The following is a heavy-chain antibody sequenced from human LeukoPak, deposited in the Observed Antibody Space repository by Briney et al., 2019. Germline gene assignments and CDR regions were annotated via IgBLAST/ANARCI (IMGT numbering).Heavy chain of an antibody. CDR3: ARDYSGDSDYYFDY. Sequence: ASVKVSCKASGYTFTTYGISWVRQAPGQGLEWMGWISPYNGNTNYAQMLQGRVTMTTDTSTSTAYMELRSLRSDDTAVYYCARDYSGDSDYYFDYWGQGTLVTVSS. V-gene: IGHV1-18*01. J-gene: IGHJ4*02. D-gene: IGHD1-26*01. CDR2: ISPYNGNT. CDR1: GYTFTTYG.